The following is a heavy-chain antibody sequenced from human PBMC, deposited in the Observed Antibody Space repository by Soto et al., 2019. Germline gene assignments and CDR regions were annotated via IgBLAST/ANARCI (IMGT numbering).Heavy chain of an antibody. V-gene: IGHV3-30*03. Sequence: QVQLVESGGGVVQPGRSLRLSCAASGVTLSNFGMHWVRQAPGKGLEWVAVISRDGSTMLYADSVKGRFTISRDMSRNTMYLQINSLRADYTAVCHWVGEDVSGDWGQGTLVTVSS. CDR1: GVTLSNFG. J-gene: IGHJ4*02. CDR2: ISRDGSTM. D-gene: IGHD2-21*01. CDR3: VGEDVSGD.